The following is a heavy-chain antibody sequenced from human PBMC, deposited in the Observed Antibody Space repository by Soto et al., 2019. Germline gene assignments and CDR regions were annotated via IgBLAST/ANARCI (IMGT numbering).Heavy chain of an antibody. J-gene: IGHJ4*02. Sequence: QVQLVQSGAEVKKPGASVKVSCKASGYTFTSYAMHWVRQAPGQRLEWMGWINAGNGNTKYSQNFQGRVPITRDTAASTAYIELSSLRSEDTAVYYCASSIRLAGDYWGQGTLVTVSS. CDR1: GYTFTSYA. CDR2: INAGNGNT. CDR3: ASSIRLAGDY. V-gene: IGHV1-3*01.